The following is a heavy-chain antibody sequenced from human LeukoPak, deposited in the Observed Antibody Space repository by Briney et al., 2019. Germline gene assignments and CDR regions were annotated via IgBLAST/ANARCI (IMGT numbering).Heavy chain of an antibody. J-gene: IGHJ5*02. CDR1: GFTFSSYG. V-gene: IGHV3-30*18. Sequence: GGSLRLSCAASGFTFSSYGMHWVRQAPGKGLEWVAVISYDGSDKYYADSVKGRFTISRDSSKNTLYLQMNSLRAEDTAVYFCAKDDYYDSSGDPNWFDPWGQGTLVTVSS. CDR3: AKDDYYDSSGDPNWFDP. D-gene: IGHD3-22*01. CDR2: ISYDGSDK.